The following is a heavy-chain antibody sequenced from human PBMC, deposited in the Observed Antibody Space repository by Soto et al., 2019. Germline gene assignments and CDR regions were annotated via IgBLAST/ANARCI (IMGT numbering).Heavy chain of an antibody. Sequence: HLAQSGPEVKRPGASVKISCKASGFIFTDWFMHWVRQAPGQGPEWMGIINTSGSNSIYSQKFQDRVTMTRDTSTSTLYVELSSLTSADTAVYYCAKEGAIPGEVDAWGQGTLVTVSS. CDR1: GFIFTDWF. J-gene: IGHJ1*01. CDR3: AKEGAIPGEVDA. D-gene: IGHD2-21*01. V-gene: IGHV1-46*01. CDR2: INTSGSNS.